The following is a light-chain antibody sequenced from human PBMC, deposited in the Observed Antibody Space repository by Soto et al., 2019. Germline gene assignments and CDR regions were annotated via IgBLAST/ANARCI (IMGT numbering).Light chain of an antibody. J-gene: IGKJ5*01. CDR2: VAS. Sequence: LVLTQSPDTLSLSPGERATLSCRASQSVNSKYISWYQTNPGQTPRVLIRVASSRATGIPDRFSGGRSGTDFTLTISRLEPEDFAVYYCQQYGSSVTFGQGTRLEIK. CDR1: QSVNSKY. V-gene: IGKV3-20*01. CDR3: QQYGSSVT.